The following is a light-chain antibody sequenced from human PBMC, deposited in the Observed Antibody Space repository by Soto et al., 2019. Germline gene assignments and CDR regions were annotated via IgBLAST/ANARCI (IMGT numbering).Light chain of an antibody. J-gene: IGLJ1*01. CDR3: CLYVGGRTYL. CDR1: VGL. V-gene: IGLV2-23*01. CDR2: DDT. Sequence: QSALTQPPSVSGSPGQSITISCTGTVGLVSWYQQHPGKVPKLIIYDDTKRPSGVSSRFSGSKSGNTASLTISGLQTEDEADYYCCLYVGGRTYLFGTGTKVTVL.